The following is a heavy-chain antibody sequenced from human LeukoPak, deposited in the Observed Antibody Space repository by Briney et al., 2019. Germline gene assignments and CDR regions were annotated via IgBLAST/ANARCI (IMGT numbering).Heavy chain of an antibody. CDR3: ARATPGGLHGYSFDY. D-gene: IGHD5-24*01. CDR2: MNPNSGNT. V-gene: IGHV1-8*02. CDR1: GYTFKNYD. J-gene: IGHJ4*02. Sequence: ASVKVSCKASGYTFKNYDINWIRQATGQGLEWMGWMNPNSGNTGFAQKFQDRVSMTRDTSINTAYMELTSLRSGDTAVYYCARATPGGLHGYSFDYWGQGTVVTVYS.